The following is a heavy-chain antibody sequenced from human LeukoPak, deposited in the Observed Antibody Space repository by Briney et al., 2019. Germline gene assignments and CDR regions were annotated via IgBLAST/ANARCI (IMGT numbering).Heavy chain of an antibody. CDR3: ARDPIYYYDSSGYPDY. Sequence: RWASVKVSRKASGYTFTSYGISWVRQAPGQGLEWMGWISAYNGNTNYAQKLQGRVTMTTDTSTSAVYMELRSLRSDDTAVYYCARDPIYYYDSSGYPDYWGQGTLVTVSS. D-gene: IGHD3-22*01. J-gene: IGHJ4*02. V-gene: IGHV1-18*01. CDR2: ISAYNGNT. CDR1: GYTFTSYG.